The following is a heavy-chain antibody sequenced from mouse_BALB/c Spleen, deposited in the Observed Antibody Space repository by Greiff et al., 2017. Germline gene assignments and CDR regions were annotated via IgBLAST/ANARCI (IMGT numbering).Heavy chain of an antibody. V-gene: IGHV5-17*02. CDR2: ISSGSSTI. CDR1: GFTFSSFG. Sequence: EVMLVESGGGLVQPGGSRKLSCAASGFTFSSFGMHWVRQAPEKGLEWVAYISSGSSTIYYADTVKGRFTISRDNPKNTLFLQMTSLRSEDTAMYYCARWDGYYPYWGQGTLVTVSA. D-gene: IGHD2-3*01. CDR3: ARWDGYYPY. J-gene: IGHJ3*01.